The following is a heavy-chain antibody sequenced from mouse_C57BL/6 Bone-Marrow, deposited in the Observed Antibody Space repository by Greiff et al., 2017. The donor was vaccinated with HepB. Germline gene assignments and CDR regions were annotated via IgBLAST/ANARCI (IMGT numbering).Heavy chain of an antibody. CDR2: IYPGDGDT. J-gene: IGHJ3*01. CDR3: ARQTGPWFAD. CDR1: GYAFSSYW. V-gene: IGHV1-80*01. Sequence: QVHVKQSGAELVKPGASEKISCKASGYAFSSYWMNWVKQRPGKGLEWIGQIYPGDGDTNYNGKFKGKATLTADKSSSTAYMPLSSLTSEDSAVYFCARQTGPWFADWGQGTLVTVSA. D-gene: IGHD4-1*01.